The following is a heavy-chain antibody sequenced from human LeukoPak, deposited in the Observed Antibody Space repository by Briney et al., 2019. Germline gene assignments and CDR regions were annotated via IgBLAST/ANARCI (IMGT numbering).Heavy chain of an antibody. V-gene: IGHV1-46*01. CDR3: ARQQGLQNLNSDY. D-gene: IGHD4-11*01. J-gene: IGHJ4*02. CDR1: GYTFTTYY. Sequence: ASVKVSCKASGYTFTTYYIHWVRQAPGQGLEWMGIIDPNGGSTSYAQKFQGRVTMTRDTSTSTVYMELSSLSPEDTAVYYCARQQGLQNLNSDYWGQGTLVTVSS. CDR2: IDPNGGST.